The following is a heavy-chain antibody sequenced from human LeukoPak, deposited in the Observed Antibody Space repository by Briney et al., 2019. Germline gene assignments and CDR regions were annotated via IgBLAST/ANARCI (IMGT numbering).Heavy chain of an antibody. V-gene: IGHV3-74*01. CDR1: GFSFTNYW. CDR3: ARAKPADFDL. J-gene: IGHJ2*01. CDR2: VKEDGRET. Sequence: AGGSLRLSCAASGFSFTNYWMHWVRQAPGKGLVWVSRVKEDGRETNYADSVKGRFTLSRDNAKNTVYLQMNNLRADDTAVYHCARAKPADFDLWGRGTLVTVSS.